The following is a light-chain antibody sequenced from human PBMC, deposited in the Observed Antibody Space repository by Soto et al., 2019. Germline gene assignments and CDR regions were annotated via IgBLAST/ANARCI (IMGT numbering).Light chain of an antibody. CDR3: QQYGSSPNT. J-gene: IGKJ2*01. CDR2: GAS. Sequence: EIVLTQSPGTLYLSPGERATLSCRASQSVSSSYLAWYQQKPGQAPRLLIYGASSRATGIPDRYSGSGSGTDFNLNISRLEPEDFAVYYCQQYGSSPNTFGQGNKLEIK. V-gene: IGKV3-20*01. CDR1: QSVSSSY.